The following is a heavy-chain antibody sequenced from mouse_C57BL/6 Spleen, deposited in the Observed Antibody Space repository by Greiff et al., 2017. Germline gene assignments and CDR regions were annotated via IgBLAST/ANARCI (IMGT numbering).Heavy chain of an antibody. V-gene: IGHV1-82*01. CDR1: GYAFSSSW. CDR2: IYPGDGDT. CDR3: ALLRYFDV. D-gene: IGHD2-3*01. Sequence: QVQLQESGPELVKPGASVKISCKASGYAFSSSWMNWVKQRPGKGLEWIGRIYPGDGDTNYNGKFKGKATLTAAKSSSTAYMQLSSLTSEDDAVYFCALLRYFDVWGTGTTVTVSS. J-gene: IGHJ1*03.